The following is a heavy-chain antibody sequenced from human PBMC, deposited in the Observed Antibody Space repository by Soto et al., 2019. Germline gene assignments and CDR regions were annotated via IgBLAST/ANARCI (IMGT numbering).Heavy chain of an antibody. V-gene: IGHV3-23*01. Sequence: EVQVSESGGGLVRPGGSLRLSCTASGFTFSSYAMRWFRQPPGKGLEYVAGIGGGGVDTYYADSVKGRFTISRDNSKNTLYLQMNSLRVEDTAVYYCARKGWCGDSLNSYDMDVWGQGTTVTISS. CDR1: GFTFSSYA. D-gene: IGHD3-10*01. J-gene: IGHJ6*02. CDR2: IGGGGVDT. CDR3: ARKGWCGDSLNSYDMDV.